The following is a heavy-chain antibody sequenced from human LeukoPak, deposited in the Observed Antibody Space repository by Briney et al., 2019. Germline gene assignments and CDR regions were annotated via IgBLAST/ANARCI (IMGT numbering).Heavy chain of an antibody. V-gene: IGHV3-23*01. D-gene: IGHD6-13*01. Sequence: GGSLRLSCAASGFTFSSYAMSWVRQAPGKGLEWVSTISGSGGSTYYADSVKGRFTISRDNSKNTLYLQMNSLRAEDTAVYYCAKKVGAAAGATPVDYWGQGTLVTVSS. J-gene: IGHJ4*02. CDR2: ISGSGGST. CDR3: AKKVGAAAGATPVDY. CDR1: GFTFSSYA.